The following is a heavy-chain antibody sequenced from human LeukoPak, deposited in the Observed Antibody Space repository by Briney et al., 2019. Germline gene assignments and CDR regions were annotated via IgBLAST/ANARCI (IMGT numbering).Heavy chain of an antibody. V-gene: IGHV4-59*08. Sequence: PSETLSLTCTVSGGSISSYYWSWIRQPPGKGLEWIGYIYYSGSTNYNPSLKSRVTISVDTSKNQFSLKLSSVTAADTAVYYCARFRPPIYCSGGSCYSSWFDPWGQGTLVTVSS. CDR3: ARFRPPIYCSGGSCYSSWFDP. D-gene: IGHD2-15*01. CDR2: IYYSGST. J-gene: IGHJ5*02. CDR1: GGSISSYY.